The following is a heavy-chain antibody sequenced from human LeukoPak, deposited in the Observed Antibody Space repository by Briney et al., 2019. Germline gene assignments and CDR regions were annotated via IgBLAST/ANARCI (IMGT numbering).Heavy chain of an antibody. D-gene: IGHD2-2*01. V-gene: IGHV3-11*03. CDR1: GFIFSDYY. Sequence: GGSLRLSCAASGFIFSDYYMSWIRQAPGKGLEWVSYISSSSIYTNYADSVKGRFTTSRDNAKNSLYLQMNSLRAEDTAVYYCASGPRVVPAAINYYYGMDVWGQGTTVTVSS. CDR2: ISSSSIYT. CDR3: ASGPRVVPAAINYYYGMDV. J-gene: IGHJ6*02.